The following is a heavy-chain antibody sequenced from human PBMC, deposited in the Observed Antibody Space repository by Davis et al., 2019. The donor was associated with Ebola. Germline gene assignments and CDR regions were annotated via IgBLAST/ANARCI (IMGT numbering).Heavy chain of an antibody. D-gene: IGHD6-19*01. CDR2: ITGSGFYM. V-gene: IGHV3-21*04. CDR3: AKMGIAVAGTPLDY. CDR1: TFTFSTYS. J-gene: IGHJ4*02. Sequence: GGSLRLSCAVSTFTFSTYSMNWVRQAPGKGLEWVSSITGSGFYMYYADSVKGRFTISRDNAKNSLYLQMNSLRAEDTAVYYCAKMGIAVAGTPLDYWGQGTLVTVSS.